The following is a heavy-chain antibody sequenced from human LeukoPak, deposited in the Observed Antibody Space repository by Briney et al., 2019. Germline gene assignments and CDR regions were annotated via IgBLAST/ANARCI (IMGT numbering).Heavy chain of an antibody. J-gene: IGHJ4*02. D-gene: IGHD5-18*01. V-gene: IGHV4-39*01. Sequence: PSETLSLTCIVSGGSISSSGSYWGWIRQPPGQGLEWIGSIYYTGSTYYNPSLKIRVTISVDTSKNQFSLKLTSVTAADTAVYYCARLRGYSYGAIDYWGQGTLVTVSS. CDR3: ARLRGYSYGAIDY. CDR1: GGSISSSGSY. CDR2: IYYTGST.